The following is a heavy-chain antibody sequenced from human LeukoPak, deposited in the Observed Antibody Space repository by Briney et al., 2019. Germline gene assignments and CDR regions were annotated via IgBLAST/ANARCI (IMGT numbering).Heavy chain of an antibody. V-gene: IGHV3-23*01. CDR2: ISGSGGST. CDR3: VVQGGPFDY. J-gene: IGHJ4*02. D-gene: IGHD3-10*01. Sequence: PGGSLRLSCAASGFTFSNYAINWVRQAPGKRLEWVSAISGSGGSTYYADSVKGRFTISRDNSKNTLYLQMNSLRAEDTAVYYCVVQGGPFDYWGQGTLVTVSS. CDR1: GFTFSNYA.